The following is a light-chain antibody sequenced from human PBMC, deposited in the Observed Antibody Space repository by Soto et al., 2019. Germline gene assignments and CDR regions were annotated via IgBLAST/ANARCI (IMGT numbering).Light chain of an antibody. Sequence: DIFTITFLASQCISSYLAWYQQKPGKAPKLLIYAASTLQSGFPSRFSCSESGTEFTLTISSLQPEDFETYQRQQLNNYPLNFGGGNXVEI. CDR1: QCISSY. CDR3: QQLNNYPLN. J-gene: IGKJ4*01. V-gene: IGKV1-9*01. CDR2: AAS.